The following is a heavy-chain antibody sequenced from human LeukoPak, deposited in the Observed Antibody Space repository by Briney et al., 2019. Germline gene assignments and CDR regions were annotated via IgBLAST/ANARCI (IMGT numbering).Heavy chain of an antibody. J-gene: IGHJ4*02. CDR3: ARVNRITFGGVIVSEANRRYDFDY. CDR2: INPNSGGT. Sequence: GASVKVSCKASGYTFTGYYMHWVRQAPGQGLEWMGWINPNSGGTNYAQKFQGRVTMTRDTSTSTAYMELRSLRSDDTAVYYCARVNRITFGGVIVSEANRRYDFDYWGQGTLVTVSS. D-gene: IGHD3-16*02. CDR1: GYTFTGYY. V-gene: IGHV1-2*02.